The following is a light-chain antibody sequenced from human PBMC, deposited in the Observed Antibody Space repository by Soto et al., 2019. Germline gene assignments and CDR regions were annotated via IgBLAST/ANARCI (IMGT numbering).Light chain of an antibody. CDR2: EDT. J-gene: IGLJ2*01. Sequence: QSALTQPASVSGSPGQSITISCTGTSSDVGNYNLVSWYQQRPGIAPKLMIYEDTKRPSGVSNRFSGSMSDNTASLTISGLQAEDEADYYCCSYAGSDTFVLFGGGTKLTVL. CDR3: CSYAGSDTFVL. V-gene: IGLV2-23*02. CDR1: SSDVGNYNL.